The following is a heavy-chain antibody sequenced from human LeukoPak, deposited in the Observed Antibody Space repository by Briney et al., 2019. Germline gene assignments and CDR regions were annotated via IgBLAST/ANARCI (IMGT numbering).Heavy chain of an antibody. CDR3: ASLYYYDSSGRDAFDI. CDR1: GYSLSSGYY. V-gene: IGHV4-38-2*01. J-gene: IGHJ3*02. Sequence: SETLSLTCAVSGYSLSSGYYWGWIRQPPGKGLEWIGSVYHSGSTYYNPSLKSRVTISVDTSKNQFSLKLSSVTAADTAVYYCASLYYYDSSGRDAFDIWGQGTMVTVSS. CDR2: VYHSGST. D-gene: IGHD3-22*01.